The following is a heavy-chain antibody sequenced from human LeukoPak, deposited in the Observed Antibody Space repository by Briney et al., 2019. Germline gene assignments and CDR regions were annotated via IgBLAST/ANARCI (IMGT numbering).Heavy chain of an antibody. CDR1: GGSISSSSYY. Sequence: PSETLSLTCTVSGGSISSSSYYWGWIRQPPGKGLEWIGSIYYSGSTYYNPSLKSRVTISVDTSKNQFSLKLSSVTAADTAVYYCAGSGTVTNYYYYGMDVWGQGTTVTVSS. CDR2: IYYSGST. J-gene: IGHJ6*02. CDR3: AGSGTVTNYYYYGMDV. D-gene: IGHD1-1*01. V-gene: IGHV4-39*01.